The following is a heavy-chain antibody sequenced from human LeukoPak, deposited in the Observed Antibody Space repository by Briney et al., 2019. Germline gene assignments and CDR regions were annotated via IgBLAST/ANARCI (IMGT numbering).Heavy chain of an antibody. CDR2: MNTDTGNT. D-gene: IGHD3-9*01. CDR3: ARGGNFDPRDS. J-gene: IGHJ4*02. CDR1: GYTFTRYD. Sequence: ASVKVSCKGSGYTFTRYDINWVRQASGQGLEWMGFMNTDTGNTEYAQKFQGRVTMTRSISTSTAYMELSSLRSDDTAVYYCARGGNFDPRDSWGQGTLVTVSS. V-gene: IGHV1-8*01.